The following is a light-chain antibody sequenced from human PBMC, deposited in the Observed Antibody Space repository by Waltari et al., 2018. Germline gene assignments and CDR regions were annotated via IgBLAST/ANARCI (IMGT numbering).Light chain of an antibody. V-gene: IGLV1-40*01. J-gene: IGLJ3*02. CDR2: GST. CDR1: GPNLRAGSA. CDR3: QSYDTSLSVV. Sequence: HSVLTQPPSVSGAPGQRVTISCTGRGPNLRAGSAVHWYQQLPRAAPKLLIYGSTTRPLGVPDRFFGSTSGTSASLTITGLQAEDEADYYCQSYDTSLSVVFGGGTKLTVL.